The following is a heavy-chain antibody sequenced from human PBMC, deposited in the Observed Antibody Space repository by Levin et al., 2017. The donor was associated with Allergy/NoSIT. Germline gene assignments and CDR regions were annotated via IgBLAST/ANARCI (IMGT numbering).Heavy chain of an antibody. CDR3: STYRLGYCSGGSCYSAYYFYGMDV. V-gene: IGHV3-11*01. Sequence: GGSLRLSCAASGFTFRDYYMSWIRQAPGKGLEWVSYISTGSSTTYYADSVKGRFTISRDNAKNSLYLQMNSLRAEDTAVYYCSTYRLGYCSGGSCYSAYYFYGMDVWGQGTTVTVSS. CDR1: GFTFRDYY. CDR2: ISTGSSTT. D-gene: IGHD2-15*01. J-gene: IGHJ6*02.